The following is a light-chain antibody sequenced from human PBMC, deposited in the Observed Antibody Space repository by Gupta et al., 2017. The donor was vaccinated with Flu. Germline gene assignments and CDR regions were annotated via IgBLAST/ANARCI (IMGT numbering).Light chain of an antibody. Sequence: EGVLTQSPATLSLSPGERATLSCRASQNIGTFLAWYQQKPGQAPRLLIYDTVHRATGIPARFSGSGDGTDFTLTISSREPEDFAIYYCQQRSNGPPVFTFGGGTKVEIK. CDR2: DTV. J-gene: IGKJ4*01. V-gene: IGKV3-11*01. CDR1: QNIGTF. CDR3: QQRSNGPPVFT.